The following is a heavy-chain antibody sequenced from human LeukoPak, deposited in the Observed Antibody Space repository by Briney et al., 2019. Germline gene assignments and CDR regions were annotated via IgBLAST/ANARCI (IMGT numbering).Heavy chain of an antibody. Sequence: SETLSLTCSLPSGSISSYYWTWLRQPPGKTLQGIGILYFNGDTNFNHSLKSRVTISVDTSNNQFYLKLTSVTAADTAVYYCARQFGLMRSYRDLVHWGPGILITVSA. J-gene: IGHJ4*02. CDR2: LYFNGDT. V-gene: IGHV4-59*08. CDR3: ARQFGLMRSYRDLVH. CDR1: SGSISSYY. D-gene: IGHD3/OR15-3a*01.